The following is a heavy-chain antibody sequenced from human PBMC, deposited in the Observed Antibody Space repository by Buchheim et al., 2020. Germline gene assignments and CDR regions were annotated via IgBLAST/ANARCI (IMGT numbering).Heavy chain of an antibody. CDR1: GFTFSSYG. V-gene: IGHV3-33*06. Sequence: QVQLVESGGGVVQPGRSLKLSCAASGFTFSSYGIHWVRQAPGKGLEWVAIMWYDGSTKYYADSVKGRFTISRDTSKDTQYRQMNDLRADDTAVYYCAKTYGDYTNAYYYYGMDAWGQGTT. CDR2: MWYDGSTK. J-gene: IGHJ6*02. CDR3: AKTYGDYTNAYYYYGMDA. D-gene: IGHD4-17*01.